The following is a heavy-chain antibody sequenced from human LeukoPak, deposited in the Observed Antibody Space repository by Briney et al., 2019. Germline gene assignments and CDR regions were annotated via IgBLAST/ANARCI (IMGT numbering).Heavy chain of an antibody. Sequence: SETLSLTCTVPGGSISSYYWSWIRQPPGKGLEWIGYIYYSGSTNYNPSLKSRVTISVDTSKNQFSLKLSSATAADTAVYYCARSVAGTGAFDYWGQGTLVTVSS. CDR3: ARSVAGTGAFDY. CDR2: IYYSGST. D-gene: IGHD6-19*01. CDR1: GGSISSYY. V-gene: IGHV4-59*01. J-gene: IGHJ4*02.